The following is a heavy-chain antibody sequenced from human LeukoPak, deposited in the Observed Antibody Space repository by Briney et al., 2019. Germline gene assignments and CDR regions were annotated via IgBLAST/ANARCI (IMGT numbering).Heavy chain of an antibody. D-gene: IGHD3-10*01. CDR1: GFTFSSYS. Sequence: GGSLRLSCAASGFTFSSYSMNWVRQAPGKGLEWVSSISSSSSYIYYADSVKGRFTISRDNAKNSLYLQMNSLKTEDTAVYYCTRDRITMVRGVKALDYWGQGTLVTVSS. CDR3: TRDRITMVRGVKALDY. CDR2: ISSSSSYI. V-gene: IGHV3-21*03. J-gene: IGHJ4*02.